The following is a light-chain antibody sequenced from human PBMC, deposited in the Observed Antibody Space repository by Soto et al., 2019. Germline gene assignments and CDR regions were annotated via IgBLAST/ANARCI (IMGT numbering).Light chain of an antibody. CDR1: QSISTW. V-gene: IGKV1-5*01. J-gene: IGKJ1*01. CDR3: QQYNSYLMT. CDR2: DAS. Sequence: DIQMTQSPSTLSAFVGDRVTITCRASQSISTWLAWYHQKPGKGPRLLIYDASSLESGVPSRFSGSGSGTKFTLTISSLQPDDFGTYYCQQYNSYLMTFGPGTKVDIK.